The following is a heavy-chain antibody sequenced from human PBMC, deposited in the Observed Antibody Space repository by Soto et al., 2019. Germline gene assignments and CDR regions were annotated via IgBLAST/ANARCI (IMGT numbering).Heavy chain of an antibody. Sequence: QVQLVQSGAEVKKPGSSVKVSCKASGGTFNSYALSWVRQASGQGLEWMGGIIPIFGKVNFAQNFQGRVTITADESTSTAYMELSSLRSEDTAVYYCARVDTAMVTWYNWFDPWGQGTLVTVSS. CDR3: ARVDTAMVTWYNWFDP. CDR1: GGTFNSYA. V-gene: IGHV1-69*01. J-gene: IGHJ5*02. CDR2: IIPIFGKV. D-gene: IGHD5-18*01.